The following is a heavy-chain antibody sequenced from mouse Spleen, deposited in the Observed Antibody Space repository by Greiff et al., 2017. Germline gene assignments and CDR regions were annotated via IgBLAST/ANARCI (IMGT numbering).Heavy chain of an antibody. Sequence: LVESGPELVKPGASVKMSCKASGYTFTSYVMHWVKQKPGQGLEWIGYINPYNDGTKYNEKFKGKATLTSDKSSSTAYMELSSLTSEDSAVYYCARKGYYRYDEGYFDVWGAGTTVTVSS. D-gene: IGHD2-14*01. J-gene: IGHJ1*01. CDR2: INPYNDGT. CDR3: ARKGYYRYDEGYFDV. CDR1: GYTFTSYV. V-gene: IGHV1-14*01.